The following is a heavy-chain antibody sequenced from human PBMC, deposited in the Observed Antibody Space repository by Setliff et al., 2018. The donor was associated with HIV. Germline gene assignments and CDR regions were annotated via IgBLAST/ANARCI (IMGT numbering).Heavy chain of an antibody. J-gene: IGHJ4*02. CDR2: IYYSGST. CDR3: EVAGQ. D-gene: IGHD6-19*01. CDR1: GGSISSYY. V-gene: IGHV4-59*04. Sequence: SETLSLTCSVSGGSISSYYWSWIRQPPGKGLEWIGTIYYSGSTYYNPSLKSRLTISVDTSKNQFSLKLSSVTAADTAVYYCEVAGQWGQGTLVTVS.